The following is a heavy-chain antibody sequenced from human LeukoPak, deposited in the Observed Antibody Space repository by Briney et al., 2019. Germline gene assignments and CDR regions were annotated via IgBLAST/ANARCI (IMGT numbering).Heavy chain of an antibody. J-gene: IGHJ5*02. CDR3: ARLSGLFDSSGYYYSNWLDP. D-gene: IGHD3-22*01. Sequence: SETLSLTCTVSGGSISNHYWSWIRQPPGKGLEWIGYIYYNGRTNYNPSLESRVTVSVDTSKNQFSMKLSSVTAADTAVYYCARLSGLFDSSGYYYSNWLDPRGQGTLVTVSS. CDR2: IYYNGRT. CDR1: GGSISNHY. V-gene: IGHV4-59*11.